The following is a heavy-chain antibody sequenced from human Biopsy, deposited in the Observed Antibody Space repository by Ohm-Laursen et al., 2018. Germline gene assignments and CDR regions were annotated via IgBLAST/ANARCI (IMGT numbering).Heavy chain of an antibody. V-gene: IGHV4-34*01. D-gene: IGHD4/OR15-4a*01. Sequence: SDTLSLTCAVYGESFNGYYWSWIRQTPGKGLEWIGEINHSGRTNYNPSLKSRVTISVDESKNHFSLRLTSVTAADTATYFCARGPYGDNAGAFDVWGQGTVVTVSS. CDR2: INHSGRT. CDR1: GESFNGYY. CDR3: ARGPYGDNAGAFDV. J-gene: IGHJ3*01.